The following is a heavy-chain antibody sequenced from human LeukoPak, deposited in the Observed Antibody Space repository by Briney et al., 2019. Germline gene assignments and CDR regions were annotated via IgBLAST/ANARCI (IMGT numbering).Heavy chain of an antibody. CDR2: IYYSGST. V-gene: IGHV4-59*01. D-gene: IGHD3-22*01. J-gene: IGHJ4*02. Sequence: PSETLSLTCTVSGGSISSYYWSWIRQPPGKGLEWIGYIYYSGSTNYNPSLKSRVTISVDTSKNQFSLKLSSVTAADTAVYYCARLLLRYGSSGYYPGWYFDYWGQGTLVTVSS. CDR3: ARLLLRYGSSGYYPGWYFDY. CDR1: GGSISSYY.